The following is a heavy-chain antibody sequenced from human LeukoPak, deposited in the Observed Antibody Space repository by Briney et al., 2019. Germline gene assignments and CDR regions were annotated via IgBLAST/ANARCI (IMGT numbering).Heavy chain of an antibody. V-gene: IGHV4-4*07. CDR3: ARSRNDYDFDY. CDR2: IYTSGST. CDR1: GGSISSYY. D-gene: IGHD4-17*01. J-gene: IGHJ4*02. Sequence: PSETLSLTCTVSGGSISSYYWSWIRHPAGKGLEWIGRIYTSGSTNYNPSLKSRVTISVDKSKNQFSLKLSSVTAADTAVYYCARSRNDYDFDYWGQGTLVTVSS.